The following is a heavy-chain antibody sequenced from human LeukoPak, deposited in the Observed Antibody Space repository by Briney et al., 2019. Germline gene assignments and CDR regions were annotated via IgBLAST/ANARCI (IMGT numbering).Heavy chain of an antibody. CDR3: ANGPQYNILTGFYKVRSHLDY. CDR2: ISYDGRNK. CDR1: GFTFSNYA. J-gene: IGHJ4*02. D-gene: IGHD3-9*01. Sequence: GRSLRLSCAASGFTFSNYAMHWVRQAPGKGLEWMSVISYDGRNKYFADSVKGRFTISRDNSKNMLHLQMNSLRAEDTAVYYCANGPQYNILTGFYKVRSHLDYWGQGTLVTVSS. V-gene: IGHV3-30*04.